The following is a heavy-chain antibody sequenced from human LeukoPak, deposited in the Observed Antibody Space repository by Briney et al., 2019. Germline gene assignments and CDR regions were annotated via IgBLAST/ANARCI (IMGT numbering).Heavy chain of an antibody. D-gene: IGHD1-26*01. V-gene: IGHV3-30*03. CDR3: ARDPYSGNYGAYYYYYMDV. Sequence: PGRSLRLSCAASGFTFSSYGMHWVRQAPGKGLEWVAVISYDGSKKYYADSVKGRFTISRDNSKNMLYLQVNSLRAEDTAVYYCARDPYSGNYGAYYYYYMDVWGKGTTVTVSS. CDR1: GFTFSSYG. J-gene: IGHJ6*03. CDR2: ISYDGSKK.